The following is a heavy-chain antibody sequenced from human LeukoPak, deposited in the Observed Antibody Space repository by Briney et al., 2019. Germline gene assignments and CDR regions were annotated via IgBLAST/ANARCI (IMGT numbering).Heavy chain of an antibody. V-gene: IGHV3-30-3*01. J-gene: IGHJ4*02. CDR2: ISYDGSNK. CDR1: GFTFSNFA. CDR3: PRVTSEASFDY. Sequence: GGSLRLSCAASGFTFSNFAMHWVRQAPGKGLEWVALISYDGSNKYYADSVKGRFTISRDNSKNTLYLQTNSLRADDTAVYYCPRVTSEASFDYWGQGTLVIVSS.